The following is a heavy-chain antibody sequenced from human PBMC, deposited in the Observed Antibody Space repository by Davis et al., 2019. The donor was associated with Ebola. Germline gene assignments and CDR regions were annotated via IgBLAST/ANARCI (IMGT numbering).Heavy chain of an antibody. V-gene: IGHV4-34*01. J-gene: IGHJ4*02. CDR2: INHSGST. D-gene: IGHD3-3*01. CDR1: GGSFSGYY. CDR3: ARDREWPLDY. Sequence: SETLSLTCAVYGGSFSGYYWSWIRQPPGKGLEWIGEINHSGSTNYNPSLKSRVTISVDTSKNQFSLKLSSVTAADTAVYYCARDREWPLDYWGQGTLVTVSS.